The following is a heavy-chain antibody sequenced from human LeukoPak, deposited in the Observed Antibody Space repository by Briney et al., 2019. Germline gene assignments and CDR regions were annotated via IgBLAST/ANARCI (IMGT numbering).Heavy chain of an antibody. Sequence: PGGSLRLSCAASGFTFSSYEMNWVRQAPGKGLEWVSYISSSGSTIYYADSVKGRFTISRDNAKHSLYLQMNSLRAEDTAVYYCARERWGPFDYWGQGTLVTVSS. CDR2: ISSSGSTI. CDR1: GFTFSSYE. D-gene: IGHD1-26*01. J-gene: IGHJ4*02. CDR3: ARERWGPFDY. V-gene: IGHV3-48*03.